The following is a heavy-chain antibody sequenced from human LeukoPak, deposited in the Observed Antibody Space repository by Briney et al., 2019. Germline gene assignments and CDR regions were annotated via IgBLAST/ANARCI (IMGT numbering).Heavy chain of an antibody. J-gene: IGHJ4*02. CDR2: ISGSGGAT. Sequence: GGSLRLSCAASGFTFSSYAMSWVRQAPGKGLEWVSAISGSGGATYYADSVKGRFTISRDNFKNTLYLQMNSLRAEDTAVYYCAKRAYTSSSLLYYFDYWGQGTLVTVSS. CDR3: AKRAYTSSSLLYYFDY. CDR1: GFTFSSYA. D-gene: IGHD6-6*01. V-gene: IGHV3-23*01.